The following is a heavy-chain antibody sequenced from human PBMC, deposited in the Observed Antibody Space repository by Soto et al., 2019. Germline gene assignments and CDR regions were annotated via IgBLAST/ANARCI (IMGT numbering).Heavy chain of an antibody. CDR2: INTNEGRT. J-gene: IGHJ5*02. Sequence: QVQLVQSGAEVRKPGASLKLSCQTSGYPFTSYHMHWVRQAPGQGLEWMGVINTNEGRTRYSKRFQDRVTMTRDTSTSTVYMELSSLRSEDTATYFCARGREYSFGYNWFDPWGQGTLVTVSS. V-gene: IGHV1-46*01. D-gene: IGHD5-12*01. CDR3: ARGREYSFGYNWFDP. CDR1: GYPFTSYH.